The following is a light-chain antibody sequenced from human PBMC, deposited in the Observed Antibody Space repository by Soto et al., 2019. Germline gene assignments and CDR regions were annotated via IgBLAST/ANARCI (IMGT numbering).Light chain of an antibody. CDR3: QQYKSYSRT. CDR2: DAS. V-gene: IGKV1-5*01. J-gene: IGKJ2*01. CDR1: QSISSW. Sequence: DIDMTQSPSTLSASVGDRVTITCRASQSISSWLAWYLQKPGKAPKLLIYDASSLESGVPSRFSGSGSGTEFTLTISSLQPDDFATYYCQQYKSYSRTFGQGTKLEIK.